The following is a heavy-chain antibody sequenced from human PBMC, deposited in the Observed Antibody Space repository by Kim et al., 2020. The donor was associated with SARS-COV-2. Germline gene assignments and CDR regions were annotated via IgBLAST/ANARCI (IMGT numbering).Heavy chain of an antibody. CDR2: FDPEDGET. CDR3: ATGPTAVAGTGAFDI. J-gene: IGHJ3*02. D-gene: IGHD6-19*01. CDR1: GYTLTELS. V-gene: IGHV1-24*01. Sequence: ASVKVSCKVSGYTLTELSMHWVRQAPGKGLEWMGGFDPEDGETIYAQKFQGRVTMTEDTSTDTAYMELSSLRSEDTAVYYCATGPTAVAGTGAFDIWGQGTMVTVSS.